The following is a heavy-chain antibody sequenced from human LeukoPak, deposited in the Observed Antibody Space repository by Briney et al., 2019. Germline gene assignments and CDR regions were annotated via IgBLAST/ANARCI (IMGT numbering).Heavy chain of an antibody. V-gene: IGHV1-69*04. D-gene: IGHD3-22*01. J-gene: IGHJ4*02. CDR2: IIPILGIA. Sequence: TSVKVSCKASGGTFSSYAINWVRQAPGEGLEWMGRIIPILGIANYAQKFQGGVTITADRSTSTAYMELSSLRSEDTAVYYCAAFFYDSSGYQTLYYFDYWGQGTLVTVSS. CDR3: AAFFYDSSGYQTLYYFDY. CDR1: GGTFSSYA.